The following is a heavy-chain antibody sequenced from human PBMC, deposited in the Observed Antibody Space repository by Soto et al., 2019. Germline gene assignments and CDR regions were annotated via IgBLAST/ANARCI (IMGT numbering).Heavy chain of an antibody. Sequence: QLLLQESGPGLVKPSENLLLLCTVSGDSLNNNNYYWAWIRQSPGEGLEWIGSVSSIGTTFHNPSLTSRVTISMGTSRNLYSLQVTCVTAADTAVYFCVRQSGGIWFDSWGQGVPVTVS. CDR2: VSSIGTT. D-gene: IGHD2-8*02. V-gene: IGHV4-39*02. CDR1: GDSLNNNNYY. CDR3: VRQSGGIWFDS. J-gene: IGHJ5*01.